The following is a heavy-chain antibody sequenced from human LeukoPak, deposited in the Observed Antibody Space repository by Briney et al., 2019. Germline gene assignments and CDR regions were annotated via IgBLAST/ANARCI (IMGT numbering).Heavy chain of an antibody. CDR2: INPSGGTT. CDR3: ARDRGYGSGNYDAFDI. J-gene: IGHJ3*02. V-gene: IGHV1-46*01. Sequence: ASVKVSCKASGYTFTSDYMHWVRQAPGQGLEWMGIINPSGGTTSYAQKFQGRVTMTRDTSTSTVYMELSSLRSEDTAVYYCARDRGYGSGNYDAFDIWGQGTMVTVSS. CDR1: GYTFTSDY. D-gene: IGHD3-10*01.